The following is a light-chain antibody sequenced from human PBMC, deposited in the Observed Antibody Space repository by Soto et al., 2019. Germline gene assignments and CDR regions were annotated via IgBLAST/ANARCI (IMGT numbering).Light chain of an antibody. Sequence: QSALTQPPSASGSPGQSVTISCTGTSSDVGGYNYVSWYQQHPGKAPKLMIYEVSKRPSGVPDRSSGSKSGNTASLTVSGLQAEDEADYYCSSYAGNKNVFGTGTRSPS. CDR2: EVS. CDR1: SSDVGGYNY. CDR3: SSYAGNKNV. J-gene: IGLJ1*01. V-gene: IGLV2-8*01.